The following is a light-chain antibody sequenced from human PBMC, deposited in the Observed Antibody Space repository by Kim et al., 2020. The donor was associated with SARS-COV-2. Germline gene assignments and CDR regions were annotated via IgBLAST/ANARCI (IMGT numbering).Light chain of an antibody. CDR1: QSVSSY. Sequence: EIVLTQSPATLSLSPGERATLSCRASQSVSSYLAWYQQKPGQAPRLLIYDASNRATGIPARFSGSGSGTDFTLTISSLDPEDFAVYYCQQRGNWLYTFGQGTKLEI. CDR3: QQRGNWLYT. V-gene: IGKV3-11*01. J-gene: IGKJ2*01. CDR2: DAS.